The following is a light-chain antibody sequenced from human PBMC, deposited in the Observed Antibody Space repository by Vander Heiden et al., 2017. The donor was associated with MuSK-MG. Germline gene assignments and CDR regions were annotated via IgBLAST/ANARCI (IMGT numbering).Light chain of an antibody. CDR2: EES. Sequence: SYELTHPPSVSVSPGKTTNITCLGDNLGDTYAFWYPQQAGQSPVLVIYEESNRPSGIPERFSGANSGKTATMTIRGTRALEEGDYYGQAWDNSTGGVFGGGTRLTVL. J-gene: IGLJ3*02. V-gene: IGLV3-1*01. CDR1: NLGDTY. CDR3: QAWDNSTGGV.